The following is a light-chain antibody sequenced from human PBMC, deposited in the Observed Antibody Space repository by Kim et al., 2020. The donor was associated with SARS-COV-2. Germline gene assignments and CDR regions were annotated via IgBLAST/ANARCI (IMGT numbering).Light chain of an antibody. CDR3: QKYNSAPFT. Sequence: SVGDRVTLTCRASQGIGNYLAWYQQKPGKVPKLLIYGASTLQSRVPSRFSGSGSETDFILTISSLQPEDVATYYCQKYNSAPFTFGPGTRLEIK. V-gene: IGKV1-27*01. CDR1: QGIGNY. CDR2: GAS. J-gene: IGKJ5*01.